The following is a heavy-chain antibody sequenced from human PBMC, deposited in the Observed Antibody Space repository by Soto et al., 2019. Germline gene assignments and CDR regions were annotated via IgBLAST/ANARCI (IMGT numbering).Heavy chain of an antibody. CDR2: INAGNGNT. CDR1: GYTFTSYA. Sequence: QVQLVQSGAEEKKPGASVKVSCKASGYTFTSYAMHWVRQAPGQRLEWMGWINAGNGNTKCSQKLQDRVTITRDTSASTAYMEMSRLRSDDTAVYYCARGESVVGDYWGQGTLVTVSS. D-gene: IGHD2-15*01. V-gene: IGHV1-3*05. CDR3: ARGESVVGDY. J-gene: IGHJ4*02.